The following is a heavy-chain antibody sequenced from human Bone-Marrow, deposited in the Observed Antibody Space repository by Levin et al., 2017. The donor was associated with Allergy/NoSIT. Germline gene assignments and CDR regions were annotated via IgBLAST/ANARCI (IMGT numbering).Heavy chain of an antibody. CDR3: GTDVGIAVADRNY. CDR1: GFTFNLYW. V-gene: IGHV3-7*01. D-gene: IGHD6-19*01. Sequence: GESLKISCAASGFTFNLYWMNWIRQAPGKGLEWVANIEKDGNEMHYVVSVEGRFTISRDNAKNVLYLEMSSLRVEDTALYYCGTDVGIAVADRNYWGQGVLVTVSS. J-gene: IGHJ4*02. CDR2: IEKDGNEM.